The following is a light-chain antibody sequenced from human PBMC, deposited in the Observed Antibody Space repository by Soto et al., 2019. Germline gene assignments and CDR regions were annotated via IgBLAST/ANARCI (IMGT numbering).Light chain of an antibody. CDR3: QQYNNWPPVT. V-gene: IGKV3-15*01. J-gene: IGKJ5*01. CDR1: QSVSNN. Sequence: EIVMTHSPVTLSVSPGERVTLSCRASQSVSNNLAWYQQKSGQAPRLLIYGASTRVTGIPARFSGSGSGTEFTLTISSLQSEDFAIYYCQQYNNWPPVTFGQGTRLEIK. CDR2: GAS.